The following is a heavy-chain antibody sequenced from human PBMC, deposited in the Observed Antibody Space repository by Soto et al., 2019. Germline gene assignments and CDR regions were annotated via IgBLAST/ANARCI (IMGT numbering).Heavy chain of an antibody. Sequence: QVQLVESGGGVAQPGRSLRLCCAASGFMFSSHGMHWIRQAPGKGLEWVAVIWYDGSNKYYADSVKGRFTISRDNSKNTLYLQMNSLRVEDTAVYYCGPDTLDYWGQGTLVTVSS. V-gene: IGHV3-33*01. J-gene: IGHJ4*02. CDR3: GPDTLDY. CDR1: GFMFSSHG. CDR2: IWYDGSNK.